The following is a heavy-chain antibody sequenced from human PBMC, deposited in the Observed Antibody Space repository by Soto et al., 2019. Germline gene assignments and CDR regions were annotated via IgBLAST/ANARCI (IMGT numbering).Heavy chain of an antibody. Sequence: GESLKISCKGSGYSFTNYWITWVRQMPVKGLEWLGRVDPTDSYSNYSPSFQGHVTISADKSISTAYLQWSSLKASDTAMYYCARRGIAARNYYYYGMDVWGQGTTVTVSS. V-gene: IGHV5-10-1*01. D-gene: IGHD6-6*01. CDR2: VDPTDSYS. J-gene: IGHJ6*02. CDR1: GYSFTNYW. CDR3: ARRGIAARNYYYYGMDV.